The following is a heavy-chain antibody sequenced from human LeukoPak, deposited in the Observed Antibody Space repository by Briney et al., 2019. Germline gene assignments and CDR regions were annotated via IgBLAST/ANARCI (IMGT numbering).Heavy chain of an antibody. V-gene: IGHV3-30*04. D-gene: IGHD3-10*01. CDR1: GFTFNSYA. J-gene: IGHJ4*02. Sequence: GRSLRLSCAASGFTFNSYAIHWVRQAPGKGLEWVAVISYDGSNKYYADSVKGRFTISRDNSKNTLYLQMNSLRAEDTAVYYCAKPYGSGSYYDYWGQGTLVTVSS. CDR3: AKPYGSGSYYDY. CDR2: ISYDGSNK.